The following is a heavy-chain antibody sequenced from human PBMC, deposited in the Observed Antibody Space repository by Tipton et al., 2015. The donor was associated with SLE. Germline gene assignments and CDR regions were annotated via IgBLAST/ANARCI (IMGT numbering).Heavy chain of an antibody. CDR3: AKKTGSSSGWSSYYFDY. V-gene: IGHV3-23*01. Sequence: SLRLSCAASGSTFSSYAMSWVRQAPGKGLEWVSAISGSGGSTYYADSVKGRFTISRDNSKNTLYLQMNSLRAEDTAVYYCAKKTGSSSGWSSYYFDYWGQGTLVTVSS. CDR2: ISGSGGST. CDR1: GSTFSSYA. J-gene: IGHJ4*02. D-gene: IGHD6-19*01.